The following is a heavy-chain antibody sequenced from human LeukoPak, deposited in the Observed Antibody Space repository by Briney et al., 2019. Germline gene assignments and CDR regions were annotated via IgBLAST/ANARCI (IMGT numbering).Heavy chain of an antibody. D-gene: IGHD3-22*01. CDR2: ISRSSSHI. CDR1: EFTFSGYS. J-gene: IGHJ4*02. V-gene: IGHV3-48*01. CDR3: ARDRPRPGYDSSGYFYSDYFDY. Sequence: GGSLRLSCAASEFTFSGYSMNWVRQAPGKGREWVSYISRSSSHIYYADSVKGRFTISRDNAKNSLYLQMISLRAEDTAVYYCARDRPRPGYDSSGYFYSDYFDYWGQGTLVTVSS.